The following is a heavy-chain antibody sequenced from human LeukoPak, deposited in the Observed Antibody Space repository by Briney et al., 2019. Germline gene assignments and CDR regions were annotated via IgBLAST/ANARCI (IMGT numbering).Heavy chain of an antibody. CDR3: ASSGISSWSYFQH. V-gene: IGHV3-23*01. D-gene: IGHD6-13*01. CDR1: GFTFSTYA. CDR2: ISGSGGST. J-gene: IGHJ1*01. Sequence: GGPLRLSCAASGFTFSTYAMSWVRQAPGKGLEWVSDISGSGGSTFYGDSAKGRFTISRDNSKNTLYLQMSGLRGEDTAIYYCASSGISSWSYFQHWGQGTLVIVSS.